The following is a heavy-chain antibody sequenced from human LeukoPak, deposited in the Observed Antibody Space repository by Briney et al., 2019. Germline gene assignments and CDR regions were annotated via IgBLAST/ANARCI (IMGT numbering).Heavy chain of an antibody. CDR2: ISSSSSYI. CDR1: GFTFSSYR. J-gene: IGHJ4*02. Sequence: GGSLRLSCAASGFTFSSYRMNWVRQAPGKGLEWVSSISSSSSYIYYADSVKGRFTISRDNAKNSLYLQMNSLRAADTAVYYCSRDGCGYGDAARFDYWGQGTLVTVSS. CDR3: SRDGCGYGDAARFDY. V-gene: IGHV3-21*01. D-gene: IGHD5-12*01.